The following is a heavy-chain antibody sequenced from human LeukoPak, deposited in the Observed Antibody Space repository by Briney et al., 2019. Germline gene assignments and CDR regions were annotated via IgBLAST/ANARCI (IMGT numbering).Heavy chain of an antibody. CDR3: ARAGHSNYYYGMDV. CDR1: GGSISSYY. CDR2: IYYSGST. D-gene: IGHD4-11*01. J-gene: IGHJ6*02. V-gene: IGHV4-59*01. Sequence: PSETLSLTCTVSGGSISSYYWSWIRQPPGKGLEWIGYIYYSGSTNYNPSLKSRVTISVDTSKNQFSLKLSSVTAADTAVYYCARAGHSNYYYGMDVWGQGTTVIVSS.